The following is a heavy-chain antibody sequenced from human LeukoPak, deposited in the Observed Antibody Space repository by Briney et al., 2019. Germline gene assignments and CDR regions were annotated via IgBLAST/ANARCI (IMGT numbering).Heavy chain of an antibody. V-gene: IGHV4-4*07. CDR2: IYTSGST. CDR1: GGSISSYF. D-gene: IGHD6-19*01. Sequence: PSEALSLTCTVSGGSISSYFWTWIRQPAGKGLEWIGRIYTSGSTNYNPSLKSRVTMSVDTSKNQFSLKLSSVTAADTAVYYCARRHGSGWYRLFDYWGQGTLVTVSS. J-gene: IGHJ4*02. CDR3: ARRHGSGWYRLFDY.